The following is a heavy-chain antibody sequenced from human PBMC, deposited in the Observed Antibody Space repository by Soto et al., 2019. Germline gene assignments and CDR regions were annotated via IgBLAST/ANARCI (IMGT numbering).Heavy chain of an antibody. J-gene: IGHJ4*02. Sequence: QVHLVQSGAEVKKPGASVKVSCKASGYTFTSYGITWVRQAPGKGLEWMGWICAHNGNTDYAQKLQGRVIVTRDTSTSTAYMELRSLRSDDTAVYYCARGRYGDYWGQGALVTVSS. CDR1: GYTFTSYG. CDR3: ARGRYGDY. D-gene: IGHD1-1*01. V-gene: IGHV1-18*01. CDR2: ICAHNGNT.